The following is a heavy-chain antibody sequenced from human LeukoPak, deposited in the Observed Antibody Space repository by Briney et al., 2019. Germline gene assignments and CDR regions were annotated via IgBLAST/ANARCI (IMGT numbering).Heavy chain of an antibody. CDR3: ATAAAAGTSDFDY. J-gene: IGHJ4*02. CDR1: GYTFTSYG. Sequence: ASVKVSCKASGYTFTSYGISLVRQAPGQGLEWMGRINPNSGGTNYAQKFQGRVTMTRDTSISTAYMELSRLRSDDTAVYYCATAAAAGTSDFDYWGQGTLVTVSS. D-gene: IGHD6-13*01. V-gene: IGHV1-2*06. CDR2: INPNSGGT.